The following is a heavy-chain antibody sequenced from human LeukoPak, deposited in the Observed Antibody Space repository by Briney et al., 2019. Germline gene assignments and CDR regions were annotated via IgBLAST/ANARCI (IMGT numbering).Heavy chain of an antibody. CDR3: ARAYDISGYAFDI. J-gene: IGHJ3*02. CDR2: INPNSGGK. D-gene: IGHD3-22*01. CDR1: GYTFTGYY. Sequence: GASVKVSCKASGYTFTGYYMHWVRQAPGQGLEWMGRINPNSGGKNYAQKFQGRVTMTRDTSISTAYMELSRLRSDDTAVYYCARAYDISGYAFDIWGQGTMVTVSS. V-gene: IGHV1-2*06.